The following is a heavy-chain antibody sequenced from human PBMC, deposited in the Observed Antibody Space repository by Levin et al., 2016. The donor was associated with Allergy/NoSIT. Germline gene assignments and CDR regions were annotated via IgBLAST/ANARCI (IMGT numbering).Heavy chain of an antibody. V-gene: IGHV3-73*01. CDR1: GFTFSDSA. J-gene: IGHJ4*02. CDR3: TRYNRTECRGECSCD. CDR2: VRSKRNRYAT. Sequence: GGSLRLSCAASGFTFSDSAIHWVRQASGKGLEWVGRVRSKRNRYATEYAASVKGRFTISRDDSHNTAFLQMDRLTTEDTAVYYCTRYNRTECRGECSCDWGPGTLVTVSS. D-gene: IGHD2-21*01.